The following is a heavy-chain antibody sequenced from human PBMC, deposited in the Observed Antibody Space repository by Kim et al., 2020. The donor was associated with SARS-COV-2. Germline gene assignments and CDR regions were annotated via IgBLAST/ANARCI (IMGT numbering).Heavy chain of an antibody. CDR1: GFTFSSYG. CDR2: IWYDGSNK. J-gene: IGHJ6*02. V-gene: IGHV3-33*01. Sequence: GGSLRLSCAASGFTFSSYGMHWVRQAPGKGLEWVAVIWYDGSNKYYADSVKGRFTISRDNSKNTLYLQMNSLRAEDTAVYYCARDLVRYFDWKYYYYYYGMKDRGQRTTVNVSS. CDR3: ARDLVRYFDWKYYYYYYGMKD. D-gene: IGHD3-9*01.